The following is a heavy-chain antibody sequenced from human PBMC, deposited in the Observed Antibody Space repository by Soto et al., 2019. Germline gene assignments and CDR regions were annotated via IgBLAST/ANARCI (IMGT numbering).Heavy chain of an antibody. D-gene: IGHD3-16*01. CDR2: IYPGDSDT. J-gene: IGHJ6*02. Sequence: GEALPISCKGSGYSFTSYWIGWVRQMPGKGLEWMGIIYPGDSDTRYSPSFQGQVTISADRSISTAYLQWSSLKASDTAMYYYARFLVFWGGMDVCGQGTTGTVSS. CDR1: GYSFTSYW. CDR3: ARFLVFWGGMDV. V-gene: IGHV5-51*01.